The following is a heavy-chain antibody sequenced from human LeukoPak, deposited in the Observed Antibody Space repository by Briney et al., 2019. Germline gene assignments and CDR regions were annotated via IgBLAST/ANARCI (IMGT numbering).Heavy chain of an antibody. CDR1: GFSFSSYA. V-gene: IGHV3-30-3*01. Sequence: GGSLRLSCAASGFSFSSYAIHWVRQAPGKGLEWVAVISYDGTNKYYADSVKGRFTISRDNSKNTLYLQMNSLRAEDTAVYYCARDLTDGYFDYWGQGTLVTVSS. CDR3: ARDLTDGYFDY. D-gene: IGHD7-27*01. J-gene: IGHJ4*02. CDR2: ISYDGTNK.